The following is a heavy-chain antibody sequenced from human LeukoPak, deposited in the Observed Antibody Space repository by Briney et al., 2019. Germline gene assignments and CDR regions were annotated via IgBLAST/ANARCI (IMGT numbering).Heavy chain of an antibody. Sequence: GGSLRLSCTASGFTFSSYAMHWVRQAPGKGLEWVSVISGSGDSTHYADSVKGRFTISRDNSKNTLYLQMNSLRAEDTAVYYCAKERIAAAGTPVDYWGQGTLVTVSS. J-gene: IGHJ4*02. CDR2: ISGSGDST. CDR3: AKERIAAAGTPVDY. CDR1: GFTFSSYA. D-gene: IGHD6-13*01. V-gene: IGHV3-23*01.